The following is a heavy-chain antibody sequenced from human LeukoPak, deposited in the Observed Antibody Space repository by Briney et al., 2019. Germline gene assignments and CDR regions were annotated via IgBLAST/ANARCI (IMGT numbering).Heavy chain of an antibody. CDR3: ARAEYSGSYYFDY. CDR2: IRYDGSNK. D-gene: IGHD1-26*01. CDR1: GFTFSSYG. Sequence: GGSLRLSCAASGFTFSSYGMHWVRQAPGKGLEWVAFIRYDGSNKYYADSVKGRFTISRDNSKNTLYLQMNSLRAEDTAVYYCARAEYSGSYYFDYWGQGTLVTVSS. V-gene: IGHV3-30*02. J-gene: IGHJ4*02.